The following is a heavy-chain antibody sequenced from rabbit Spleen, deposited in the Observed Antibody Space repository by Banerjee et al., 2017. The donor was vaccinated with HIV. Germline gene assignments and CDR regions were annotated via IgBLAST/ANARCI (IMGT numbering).Heavy chain of an antibody. CDR3: ARGSATMTLVITGYYLSL. D-gene: IGHD2-1*01. CDR1: GFSFNSGYD. CDR2: VYTSSATT. V-gene: IGHV1S45*01. Sequence: QEQLVESGGGLVQPGGSLKLSCKASGFSFNSGYDMCWVRQAPGKGLEWIACVYTSSATTYYASWAKGRFTISKTSSTTVTLQMTSLTVADTATYFCARGSATMTLVITGYYLSLWGPGTLVTVS. J-gene: IGHJ6*01.